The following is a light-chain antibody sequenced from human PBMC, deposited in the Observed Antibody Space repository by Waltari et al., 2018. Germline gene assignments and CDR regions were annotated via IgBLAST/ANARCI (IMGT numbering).Light chain of an antibody. CDR1: QTISRD. J-gene: IGKJ3*01. CDR2: TTT. CDR3: QQSYSVPFT. Sequence: DIHMTQSPSSLSASVGDRVTLTCRASQTISRDLNWDQRKPGRAPRLLIYTTTNLQSGVPSRFSGGGSGTEFTLTINNLQHEDFATYHCQQSYSVPFTFGPGTKVDFK. V-gene: IGKV1-39*01.